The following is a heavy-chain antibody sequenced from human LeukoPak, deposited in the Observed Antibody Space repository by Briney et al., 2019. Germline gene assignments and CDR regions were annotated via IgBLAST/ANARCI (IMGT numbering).Heavy chain of an antibody. D-gene: IGHD5-24*01. CDR2: IKQDGSKK. CDR3: TRVGYIDEGIDH. V-gene: IGHV3-7*04. Sequence: GGSLRLSCEASGFTFGNYAMNWVRQAPGKGLEWVANIKQDGSKKSYVDSVKGRFTISRDNAKNSLYLQMNSLRAEDTAIYYCTRVGYIDEGIDHWGQGTLVTVSS. J-gene: IGHJ4*02. CDR1: GFTFGNYA.